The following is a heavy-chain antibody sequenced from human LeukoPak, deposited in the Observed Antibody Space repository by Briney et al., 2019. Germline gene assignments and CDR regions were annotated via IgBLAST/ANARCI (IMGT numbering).Heavy chain of an antibody. J-gene: IGHJ4*02. CDR3: AGGVKGAGADY. CDR2: INHSGST. V-gene: IGHV4-34*01. Sequence: SETLSLTCAVYGGSFSGYYWSWIRQPPGKGLEWIGEINHSGSTNYNPSLKSRVTISVDTSKNQFSLKLSSVTAADTAVYYCAGGVKGAGADYWGQGTLVTVSS. D-gene: IGHD6-13*01. CDR1: GGSFSGYY.